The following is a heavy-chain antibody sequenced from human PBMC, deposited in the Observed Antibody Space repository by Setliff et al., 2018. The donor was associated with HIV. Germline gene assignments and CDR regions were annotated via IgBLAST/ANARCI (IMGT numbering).Heavy chain of an antibody. J-gene: IGHJ5*02. CDR3: ARVGTTVTTRETYKWFDP. Sequence: LSLTCAVYGAPFSGFHWGWIRQSPGKGLEWIGEIDHSGSTKYNPSLKSRVTLSVDTSKNQFSLKIDSVIAADTAVYFCARVGTTVTTRETYKWFDPWGQRTLVTSPQ. D-gene: IGHD4-17*01. CDR2: IDHSGST. V-gene: IGHV4-34*01. CDR1: GAPFSGFH.